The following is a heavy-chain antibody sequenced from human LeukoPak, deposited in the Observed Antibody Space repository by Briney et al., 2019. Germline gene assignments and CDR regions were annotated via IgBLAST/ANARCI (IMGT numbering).Heavy chain of an antibody. CDR2: ISSSGRTI. CDR1: GFTFSSYE. Sequence: PGGSLRLSCAASGFTFSSYEMNWVRQAPGKGLEWVSCISSSGRTIYYADSVKGRFTISRDNAKNSLYLQMNSLRAEDTAVYYCARTYNSGWWADYWGQGTLVTVSS. CDR3: ARTYNSGWWADY. V-gene: IGHV3-48*03. D-gene: IGHD6-19*01. J-gene: IGHJ4*02.